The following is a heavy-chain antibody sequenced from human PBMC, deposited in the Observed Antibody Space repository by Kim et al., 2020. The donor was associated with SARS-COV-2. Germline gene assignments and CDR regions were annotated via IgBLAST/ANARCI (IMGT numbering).Heavy chain of an antibody. V-gene: IGHV1-69*01. CDR3: ARGGVEMATIIDY. D-gene: IGHD5-12*01. J-gene: IGHJ4*02. Sequence: YAQKFQGRVTITADASTSTADMELSSLRSEDTAVYYCARGGVEMATIIDYWGQGTLVTVSS.